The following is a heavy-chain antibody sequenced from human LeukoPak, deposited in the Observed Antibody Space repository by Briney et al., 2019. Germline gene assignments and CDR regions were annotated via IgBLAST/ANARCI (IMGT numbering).Heavy chain of an antibody. J-gene: IGHJ5*02. D-gene: IGHD5-12*01. CDR3: ATPIGATDWFDP. Sequence: SETLSLTCTVSSGSISSYNYYCGWGRQPPGKGRDWILIVFYSASTYYTPSLKRRVTISVYTSNNQFSLRLTSVTAADTAVYYCATPIGATDWFDPWGQGTLVTVSS. CDR2: VFYSAST. V-gene: IGHV4-39*01. CDR1: SGSISSYNYY.